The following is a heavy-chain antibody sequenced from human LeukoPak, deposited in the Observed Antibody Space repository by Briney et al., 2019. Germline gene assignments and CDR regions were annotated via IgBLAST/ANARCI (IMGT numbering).Heavy chain of an antibody. V-gene: IGHV3-20*04. Sequence: GGSLRLSCAASGFTFDDYGMSWVRQAPGKGLEWVSGINWNGGSTGYADSVKGRFTISRDNAKNSLYLQMNSLRAEDTALYYCARCSSTSCYGSWFDSWGQGTLVTVSS. CDR1: GFTFDDYG. CDR3: ARCSSTSCYGSWFDS. J-gene: IGHJ5*01. D-gene: IGHD2-2*01. CDR2: INWNGGST.